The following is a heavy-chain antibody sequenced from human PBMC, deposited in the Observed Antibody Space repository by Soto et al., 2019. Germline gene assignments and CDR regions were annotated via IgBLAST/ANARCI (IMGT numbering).Heavy chain of an antibody. Sequence: EVQLVESGGVVVQPGGSLRLSCAASGFTFDDYTMHWVRQAPGKGLEWVSLISWDGGSTYYADSVKGRFTISRDNSKNSLYLQMNSLRTEDTALYYCAKGDVAGTGVHYFDYWGQGTLVTVSS. V-gene: IGHV3-43*01. CDR2: ISWDGGST. J-gene: IGHJ4*02. CDR3: AKGDVAGTGVHYFDY. CDR1: GFTFDDYT. D-gene: IGHD6-19*01.